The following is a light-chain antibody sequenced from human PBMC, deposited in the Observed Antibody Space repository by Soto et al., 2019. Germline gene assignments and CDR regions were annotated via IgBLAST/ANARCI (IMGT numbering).Light chain of an antibody. V-gene: IGKV3-11*01. CDR2: DAS. CDR3: QQRSNWPIT. Sequence: EIVLTQYPATLSLSPGTIATLACRASQSVSSYLAWYQQKPGQAPRLLIYDASNRATGIPARFSGSGSGTDFTLTISSLEPEDFAVYYCQQRSNWPITFGQGTRLEIK. CDR1: QSVSSY. J-gene: IGKJ5*01.